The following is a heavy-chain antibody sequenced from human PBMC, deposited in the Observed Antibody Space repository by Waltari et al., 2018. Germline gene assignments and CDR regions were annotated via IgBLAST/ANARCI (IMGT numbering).Heavy chain of an antibody. D-gene: IGHD1-1*01. V-gene: IGHV1-8*03. Sequence: QVQLVKSGAEVKKPGASVKVSCKASGYTFTSYDLNWVRPATGQGLEWMGWMNPNSGNTGYAQKFQGRVTITRNTSISTAYMELSSLRSEDTAVYYCASGSGTGTTWDFDYWGQGTLVTVSS. CDR3: ASGSGTGTTWDFDY. CDR1: GYTFTSYD. J-gene: IGHJ4*02. CDR2: MNPNSGNT.